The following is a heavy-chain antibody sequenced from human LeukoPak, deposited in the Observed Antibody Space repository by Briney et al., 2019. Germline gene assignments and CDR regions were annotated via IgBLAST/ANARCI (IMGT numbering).Heavy chain of an antibody. Sequence: PGGSLRLSCAASGFTFSSYWMHWVRQAPGKGLVWVSRINTDGSSTSYADSVKGRFTISRDNAKNTLYLQMNSLRAEDTAVYYCARDGYTAMAPGYYYYYMDVWGKGTTVTVSS. J-gene: IGHJ6*03. CDR1: GFTFSSYW. CDR2: INTDGSST. V-gene: IGHV3-74*01. D-gene: IGHD5-18*01. CDR3: ARDGYTAMAPGYYYYYMDV.